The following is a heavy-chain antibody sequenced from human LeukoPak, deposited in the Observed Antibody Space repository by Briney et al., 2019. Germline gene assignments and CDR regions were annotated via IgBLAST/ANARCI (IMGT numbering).Heavy chain of an antibody. D-gene: IGHD3-22*01. CDR3: ARGADYYDSSGYPKRGAFDF. V-gene: IGHV4-34*01. CDR1: GGSFSPYY. J-gene: IGHJ3*01. CDR2: INHSRST. Sequence: PSETLSLTCAVYGGSFSPYYWSWIRQSPDKGLEWIGEINHSRSTNYNPSLKSRVTISVDTSKNQFSLKLSSVTAADTAVYYCARGADYYDSSGYPKRGAFDFWGQGTMVIVSS.